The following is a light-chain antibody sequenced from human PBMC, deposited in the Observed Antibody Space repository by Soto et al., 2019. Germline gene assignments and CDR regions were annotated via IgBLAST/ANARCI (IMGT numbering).Light chain of an antibody. CDR1: QSVSSSY. CDR2: GAS. CDR3: QQYGSLVT. J-gene: IGKJ1*01. V-gene: IGKV3-20*01. Sequence: EIVFTHSPVTLSFSPVERATLSCRASQSVSSSYLAWYQQKPGRAPRLLIDGASSRATGIPDRFSGSGSGTDFTLTISRLETEDLAVYYCQQYGSLVTFGQGTKVDIK.